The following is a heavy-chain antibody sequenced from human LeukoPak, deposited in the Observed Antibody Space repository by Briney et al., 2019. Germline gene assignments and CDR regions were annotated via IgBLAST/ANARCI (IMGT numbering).Heavy chain of an antibody. D-gene: IGHD5-24*01. J-gene: IGHJ4*02. CDR3: ARDPEMATITAVFDY. CDR2: ISYDGSNK. CDR1: GFTFSSYA. V-gene: IGHV3-30-3*01. Sequence: GGSLRLSCAASGFTFSSYAMHWVRQAPGKGLEWVAVISYDGSNKYYADSVKGRFTISRDNPKNTLYLQMNSLRAEDTAVYYCARDPEMATITAVFDYWGQGILVTVSS.